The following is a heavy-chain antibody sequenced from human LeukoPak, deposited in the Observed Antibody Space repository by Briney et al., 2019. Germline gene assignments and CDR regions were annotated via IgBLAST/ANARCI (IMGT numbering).Heavy chain of an antibody. D-gene: IGHD3-10*01. CDR2: IYYSGST. V-gene: IGHV4-39*07. J-gene: IGHJ6*03. CDR1: GGSILSRSYY. CDR3: ARVGSENYYYYYYMDV. Sequence: SEILSLTCTVSGGSILSRSYYWGWIRQPPGKGLEWIGSIYYSGSTYYNPSLKSRVTISVDTSKNQFSLKLSSVTAADTAVYYCARVGSENYYYYYYMDVWGKGTTVTVSS.